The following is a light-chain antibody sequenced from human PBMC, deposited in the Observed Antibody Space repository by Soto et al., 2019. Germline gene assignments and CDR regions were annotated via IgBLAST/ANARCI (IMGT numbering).Light chain of an antibody. J-gene: IGLJ1*01. Sequence: SGRTQPPSVSAAPGQKVTISCSGSSSNIGGNSVSFYQQLPGTAPKLLIYDDNKRPSGIPDRFSGSKSGTSATLGITGFQTGDEADYYCGSWDSSLSAYVFGTGTKVTVL. V-gene: IGLV1-51*01. CDR1: SSNIGGNS. CDR3: GSWDSSLSAYV. CDR2: DDN.